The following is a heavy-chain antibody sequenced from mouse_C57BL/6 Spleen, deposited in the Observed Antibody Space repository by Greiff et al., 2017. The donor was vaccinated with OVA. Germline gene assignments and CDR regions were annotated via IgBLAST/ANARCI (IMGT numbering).Heavy chain of an antibody. Sequence: QVQLQQSGPELVKPGASVKISCKASGYAFSSSWMNWVKQRPGKGLEWIGRIYPGDGDTNYNGKFKGKATLTADKSSSTAYMQLSSLTSEDSAVYFCARRDGTCVDYWGQGTTLTVSS. D-gene: IGHD3-3*01. J-gene: IGHJ2*01. V-gene: IGHV1-82*01. CDR1: GYAFSSSW. CDR3: ARRDGTCVDY. CDR2: IYPGDGDT.